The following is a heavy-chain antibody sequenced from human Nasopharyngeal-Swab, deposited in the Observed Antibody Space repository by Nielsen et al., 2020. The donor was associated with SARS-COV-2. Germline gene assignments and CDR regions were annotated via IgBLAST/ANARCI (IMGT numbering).Heavy chain of an antibody. V-gene: IGHV3-66*02. CDR2: IYSGGST. D-gene: IGHD2-8*01. Sequence: GESLKISCAASGFIVSSNYMSWVRQAPGKGLEWVSVIYSGGSTYYADSVKGRFTISRDNSKNTLYLQMNSLRAEDTAVYYCARQGFVLYFDYWGQGTLVTVSS. CDR1: GFIVSSNY. J-gene: IGHJ4*02. CDR3: ARQGFVLYFDY.